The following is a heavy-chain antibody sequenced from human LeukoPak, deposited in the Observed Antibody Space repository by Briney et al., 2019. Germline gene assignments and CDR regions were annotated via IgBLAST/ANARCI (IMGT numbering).Heavy chain of an antibody. CDR3: AKDDGLTGIDY. D-gene: IGHD7-27*01. V-gene: IGHV3-7*05. CDR1: GFTFSRFW. J-gene: IGHJ4*02. Sequence: PGGSLRLSCAASGFTFSRFWMNWVRQAPGRGLEWVANIDQSGGRNNYVDSVKGRFTISRDNAKNSLFLEMSSLRADDTAVYYCAKDDGLTGIDYWGQGSLVTVSS. CDR2: IDQSGGRN.